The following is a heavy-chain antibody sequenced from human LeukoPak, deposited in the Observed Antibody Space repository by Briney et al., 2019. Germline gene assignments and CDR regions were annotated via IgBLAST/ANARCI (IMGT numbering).Heavy chain of an antibody. Sequence: ASMKVSCKASAYTFPTYGISWVRQAPGQGLEWMGWINAYNGDTNYAQKFQGRVTMTTDTSTSTAYMELRSLRSDDTAVYNCAGGRLWFGELPFDPRGQGTLVTVSS. V-gene: IGHV1-18*01. CDR2: INAYNGDT. CDR3: AGGRLWFGELPFDP. D-gene: IGHD3-10*01. CDR1: AYTFPTYG. J-gene: IGHJ5*02.